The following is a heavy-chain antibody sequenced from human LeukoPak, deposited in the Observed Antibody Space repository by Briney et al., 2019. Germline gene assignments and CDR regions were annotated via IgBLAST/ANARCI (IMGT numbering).Heavy chain of an antibody. V-gene: IGHV1-2*02. CDR3: AATRAARPARYYYYMDV. Sequence: ASVKVSRKASGYTFTGYYMHWVRQAPGQGLEWMGWINPNSGGTNYAQKFQGRVTMTRDTSISTAYMELSRLRSDDTAVYYCAATRAARPARYYYYMDVWGKGTTVTVSS. CDR2: INPNSGGT. J-gene: IGHJ6*03. CDR1: GYTFTGYY. D-gene: IGHD6-6*01.